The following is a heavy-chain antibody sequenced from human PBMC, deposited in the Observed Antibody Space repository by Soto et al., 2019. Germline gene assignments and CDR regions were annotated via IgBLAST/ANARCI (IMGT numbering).Heavy chain of an antibody. D-gene: IGHD2-15*01. CDR3: ARGSPVAAIRGYYYYMDV. V-gene: IGHV4-59*01. J-gene: IGHJ6*03. Sequence: SETLSLTCTVSGGSISSYYWSWIRQPPGKGLEWIGYIYYSGSTNYNPSLKSRVTISVDTSKNQFSLKLSSVTAADTAVYYCARGSPVAAIRGYYYYMDVWGKGTTVTVSS. CDR2: IYYSGST. CDR1: GGSISSYY.